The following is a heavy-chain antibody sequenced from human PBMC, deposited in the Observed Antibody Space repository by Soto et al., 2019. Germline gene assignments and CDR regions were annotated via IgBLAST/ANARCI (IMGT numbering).Heavy chain of an antibody. CDR3: AREGQQLVPSYYGMDV. Sequence: QVQLVESGGGVVQPGRSLRLSCAASGFTFSSYAMHWVRQAPGKGLEWGAVISYDGSNKYYADSVKGRFTISRDNSKNKLYLQMNSLRAEDTAVYYCAREGQQLVPSYYGMDVWGQGTTVTVSS. J-gene: IGHJ6*02. D-gene: IGHD6-13*01. V-gene: IGHV3-30-3*01. CDR2: ISYDGSNK. CDR1: GFTFSSYA.